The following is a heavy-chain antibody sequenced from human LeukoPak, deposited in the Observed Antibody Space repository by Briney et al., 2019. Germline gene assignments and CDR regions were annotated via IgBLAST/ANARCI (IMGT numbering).Heavy chain of an antibody. CDR3: ARVRFDDTTGHSTSYYLDY. Sequence: PSETLSLTCAVSGGPIIASSRSWIRQPPGKGLEWIGYTHYSGTGNYNPSLKSRVTISIDTSKNRFSLRLTSVTAADTAVYYCARVRFDDTTGHSTSYYLDYWGQGALVTVSS. J-gene: IGHJ4*02. V-gene: IGHV4-59*01. CDR2: THYSGTG. D-gene: IGHD3-22*01. CDR1: GGPIIASS.